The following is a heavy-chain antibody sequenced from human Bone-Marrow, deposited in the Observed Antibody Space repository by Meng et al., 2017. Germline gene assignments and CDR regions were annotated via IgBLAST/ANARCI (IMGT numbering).Heavy chain of an antibody. J-gene: IGHJ6*02. D-gene: IGHD3-3*01. V-gene: IGHV1-69*06. Sequence: KISCKASGGTFSSYAISWVRQAPGQGLEWMGGIIPIFGTANYAQKFQGRVTITADKSTSTAYMELSSLRSEDTAVYYCARGGREYDFWSGYWGYYYYGMDVWGQGTTVTVSS. CDR1: GGTFSSYA. CDR2: IIPIFGTA. CDR3: ARGGREYDFWSGYWGYYYYGMDV.